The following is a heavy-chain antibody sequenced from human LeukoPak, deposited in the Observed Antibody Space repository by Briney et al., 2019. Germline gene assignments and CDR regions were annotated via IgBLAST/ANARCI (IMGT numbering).Heavy chain of an antibody. J-gene: IGHJ4*02. CDR3: AKRSIAARHYYFDY. CDR2: INHSGST. D-gene: IGHD6-6*01. V-gene: IGHV4-34*01. Sequence: TPSETLSLTCAVYGGSFSGYYWSWIRQPPGKGLEWIGEINHSGSTNYNPSLKSRVTISVDTSKNQFSLKLSSVTAADTAVYYCAKRSIAARHYYFDYWGQGTLVTVSS. CDR1: GGSFSGYY.